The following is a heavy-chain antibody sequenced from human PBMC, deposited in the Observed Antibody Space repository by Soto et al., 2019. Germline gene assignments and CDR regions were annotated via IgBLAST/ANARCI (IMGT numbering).Heavy chain of an antibody. J-gene: IGHJ4*02. D-gene: IGHD3-3*01. CDR1: GFTFSSYA. V-gene: IGHV3-23*01. CDR3: AKDSRRTIFGVVIIGFDY. Sequence: GGSLRLSCAASGFTFSSYAMSWVRQAPGKGLEWVSAISGSGGSTYYADSVKGRFTISRDNSKNTLYLQMNSLRAEDTAVYYCAKDSRRTIFGVVIIGFDYWGQGTLVTVSS. CDR2: ISGSGGST.